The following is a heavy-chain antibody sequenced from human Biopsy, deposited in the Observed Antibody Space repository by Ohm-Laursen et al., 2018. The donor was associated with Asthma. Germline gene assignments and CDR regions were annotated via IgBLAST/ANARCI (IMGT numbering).Heavy chain of an antibody. CDR1: GFTFSSYS. V-gene: IGHV3-48*02. CDR3: ARFKRGYSYGYAGVFDY. Sequence: GSLRLSCAASGFTFSSYSMNWVRQAPGKGLEWVSYTSSSSSTIYYADSVKGRFTISRDNAKNSLYLQMNSLRDEDTAVYYCARFKRGYSYGYAGVFDYWGQGTLVTVSS. J-gene: IGHJ4*02. D-gene: IGHD5-18*01. CDR2: TSSSSSTI.